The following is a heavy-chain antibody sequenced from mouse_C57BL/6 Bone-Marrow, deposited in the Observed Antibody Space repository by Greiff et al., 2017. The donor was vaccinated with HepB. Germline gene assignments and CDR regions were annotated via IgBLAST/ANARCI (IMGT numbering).Heavy chain of an antibody. CDR2: ISNGGGST. J-gene: IGHJ3*01. CDR1: GFTFSDYY. V-gene: IGHV5-12*01. CDR3: ARQPWFAY. Sequence: EVMLVESGGGLVQPGGSLKLSCAASGFTFSDYYMYWVRQTPEKRLELVAYISNGGGSTYYPDTVKGRFTISRDNAKNTLYLQMSRLKSEDTAMYYCARQPWFAYWGQGTLVTVSA.